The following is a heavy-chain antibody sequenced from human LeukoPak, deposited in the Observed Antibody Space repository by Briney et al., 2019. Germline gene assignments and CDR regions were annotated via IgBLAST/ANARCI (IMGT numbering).Heavy chain of an antibody. D-gene: IGHD3-22*01. CDR1: GFTFSSYS. Sequence: GGSLRLSXAASGFTFSSYSMNWVRQAPGKGLEWVSYISSSSSTIYYADSVEGRFTISRDKAKNSLYLQMNSLRAEDTAVYYCARVSYYYDSSGYYWFDPWGQGTLVTVSS. V-gene: IGHV3-48*01. J-gene: IGHJ5*01. CDR3: ARVSYYYDSSGYYWFDP. CDR2: ISSSSSTI.